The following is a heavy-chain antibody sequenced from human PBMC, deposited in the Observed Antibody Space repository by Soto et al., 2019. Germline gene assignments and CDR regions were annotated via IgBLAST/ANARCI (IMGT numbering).Heavy chain of an antibody. D-gene: IGHD3-16*01. V-gene: IGHV3-13*01. CDR3: VGDRGGYMDV. Sequence: EVQLVESGGGLVQPGGSLRLSCAASGFTFSSYDMHWVRQATGKGLEWVSAIGTAGDTYYPGSVKDRFTISREKSKNTIYLQMNSLGAGDSAVDYCVGDRGGYMDVWGKGTPVTVSS. CDR1: GFTFSSYD. CDR2: IGTAGDT. J-gene: IGHJ6*03.